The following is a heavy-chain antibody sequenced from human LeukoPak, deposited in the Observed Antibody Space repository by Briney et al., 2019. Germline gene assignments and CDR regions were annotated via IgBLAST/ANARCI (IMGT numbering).Heavy chain of an antibody. J-gene: IGHJ4*02. Sequence: PSETLSLTCTVSGGSISSSSYYWGWIRQPPGKGLEWIGSIYYSGSTYYNPSLKSRVTISVDTSKSQFSLKLSSVTAADTAVYYCARQTVAGKPWYFDYWGQGTLVTVSS. V-gene: IGHV4-39*01. CDR2: IYYSGST. CDR3: ARQTVAGKPWYFDY. CDR1: GGSISSSSYY. D-gene: IGHD6-19*01.